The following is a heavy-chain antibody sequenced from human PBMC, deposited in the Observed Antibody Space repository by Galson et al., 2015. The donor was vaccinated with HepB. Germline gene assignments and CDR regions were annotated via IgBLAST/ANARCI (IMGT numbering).Heavy chain of an antibody. D-gene: IGHD3-10*01. CDR1: GFTCSNYC. J-gene: IGHJ4*02. V-gene: IGHV3-7*03. Sequence: SLRLSCAASGFTCSNYCMSWVRQAPGKGLEWVANIKEDGSEKYYVDSVKGRFTISRDNAKNSLYLQMNSLRAEDTAVYYCAREKFSMVRGVIPCVDYWGQGTLVTVSS. CDR2: IKEDGSEK. CDR3: AREKFSMVRGVIPCVDY.